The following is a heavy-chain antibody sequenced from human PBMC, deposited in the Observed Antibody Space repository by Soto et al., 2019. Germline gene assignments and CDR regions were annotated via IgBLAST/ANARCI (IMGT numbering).Heavy chain of an antibody. V-gene: IGHV3-15*01. CDR3: WSVAATGLFFDY. CDR2: IKSKTDGGTT. CDR1: GFTFSNAW. J-gene: IGHJ4*02. D-gene: IGHD2-15*01. Sequence: GGSLRLSCAASGFTFSNAWMSWVRQAPGKGLEWVGRIKSKTDGGTTDYAAPVKGRFTISRDDSKNTLYLQMNSLKTEDTAVYYCWSVAATGLFFDYWGQGTLVTVSS.